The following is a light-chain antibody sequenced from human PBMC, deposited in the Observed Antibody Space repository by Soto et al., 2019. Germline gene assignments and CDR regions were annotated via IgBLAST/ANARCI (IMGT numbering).Light chain of an antibody. V-gene: IGKV3-11*01. Sequence: EIVLTQSPATLSLSPGERATLSCRASQSGSSYLACYQQKPGQVPRRVIYDASNRATGIPGRFSGSGSGTDFTLTIRLLEHDGFGVYEVQQRSSWPRGFGQGNKVEIK. CDR2: DAS. CDR3: QQRSSWPRG. CDR1: QSGSSY. J-gene: IGKJ1*01.